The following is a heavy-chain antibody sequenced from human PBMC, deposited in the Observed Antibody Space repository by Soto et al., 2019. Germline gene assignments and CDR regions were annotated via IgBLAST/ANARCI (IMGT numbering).Heavy chain of an antibody. D-gene: IGHD6-13*01. Sequence: GGSLRLSCAASGFTFSDYYMSWIRQAPGKGLEWVSYISSSGSTIYYADSVKGRFTISRDNAKNSLYLQMNSLRAEDTAVYYCARGGRMYSLQDDAFDIWGQGTMVTVSS. V-gene: IGHV3-11*01. CDR1: GFTFSDYY. J-gene: IGHJ3*02. CDR3: ARGGRMYSLQDDAFDI. CDR2: ISSSGSTI.